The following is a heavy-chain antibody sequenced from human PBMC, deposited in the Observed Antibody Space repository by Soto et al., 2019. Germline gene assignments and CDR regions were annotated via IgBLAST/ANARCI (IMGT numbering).Heavy chain of an antibody. CDR3: AREGNLGRWLQPLDF. V-gene: IGHV4-59*01. CDR2: IHYNGNT. D-gene: IGHD5-12*01. Sequence: QVQLQVSAPGLVKPSETLSLTCTVSGDSISAYSWSWVRQPPGKGLEWIGNIHYNGNTKYNPSLKSRVSMSVDTSKNQFSLRLXSVTAADTAKYFCAREGNLGRWLQPLDFWGQGTLVTVSS. J-gene: IGHJ4*02. CDR1: GDSISAYS.